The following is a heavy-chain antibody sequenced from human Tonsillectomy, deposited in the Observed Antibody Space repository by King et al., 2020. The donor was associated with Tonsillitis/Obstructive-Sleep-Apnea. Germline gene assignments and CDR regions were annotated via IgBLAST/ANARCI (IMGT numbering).Heavy chain of an antibody. Sequence: VQLVESGGGLVQPGRSLRLSCAASGFSFDDYAMHWVRQAPGKGLEWVSGISWDSNNIDYADSVKGRFTVSRDYTMNSLYLKMNSRRTEDTALYYCAKPPGPIAVVSVANRAQVLYYDMDVWGKGTTVTVSS. J-gene: IGHJ6*03. CDR3: AKPPGPIAVVSVANRAQVLYYDMDV. CDR1: GFSFDDYA. CDR2: ISWDSNNI. D-gene: IGHD2-15*01. V-gene: IGHV3-9*01.